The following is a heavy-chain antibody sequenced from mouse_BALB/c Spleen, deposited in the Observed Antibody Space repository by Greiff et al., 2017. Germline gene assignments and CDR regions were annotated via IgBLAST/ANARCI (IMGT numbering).Heavy chain of an antibody. CDR3: ARNGAEGGFAY. J-gene: IGHJ3*01. CDR2: ISYSGST. CDR1: GYSITSDYA. Sequence: EVKLVESGPGLVKPSQSLSLTCTVTGYSITSDYAWNWIRQFPGNKLEWMGYISYSGSTSYNPSLKSRISITRDTSKNQFFLQLNSVTTEDTATYYCARNGAEGGFAYWGQGTLVTVSA. V-gene: IGHV3-2*02.